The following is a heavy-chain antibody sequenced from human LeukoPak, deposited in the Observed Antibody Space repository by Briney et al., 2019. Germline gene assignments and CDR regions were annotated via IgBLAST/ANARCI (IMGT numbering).Heavy chain of an antibody. CDR2: IIPILGIA. CDR1: GGTFSSYA. Sequence: SVKVSCKASGGTFSSYAISWVRQAPGQGLEWMGRIIPILGIANYAQKFQGRVTITADKSTSTAYMELSSLRSEDTAVYYCARGSVVVVVAASNWFDPWGQGTLVTVSS. J-gene: IGHJ5*02. CDR3: ARGSVVVVVAASNWFDP. V-gene: IGHV1-69*04. D-gene: IGHD2-15*01.